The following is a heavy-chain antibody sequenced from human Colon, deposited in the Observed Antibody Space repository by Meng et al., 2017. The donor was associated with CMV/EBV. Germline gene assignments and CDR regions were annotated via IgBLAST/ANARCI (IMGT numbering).Heavy chain of an antibody. Sequence: GESLKISCAASGFTFSNYWMTWLRQAPGRGLELVAHIKEDGSEKYFVGSVKGRFTISRDNSKNTLFLQMNSLRAEDTAIYYCAKGSTTGTTASDYWGQGTLVTVSS. CDR2: IKEDGSEK. CDR1: GFTFSNYW. J-gene: IGHJ4*02. D-gene: IGHD1-1*01. CDR3: AKGSTTGTTASDY. V-gene: IGHV3-7*03.